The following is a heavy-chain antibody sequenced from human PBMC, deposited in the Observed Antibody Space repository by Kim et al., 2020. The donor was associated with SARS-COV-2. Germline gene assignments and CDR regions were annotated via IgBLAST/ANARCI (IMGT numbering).Heavy chain of an antibody. V-gene: IGHV3-30*18. Sequence: GGSLRLSCAASGFTFSSYGMHWVRQAPGKGLEWVAVISYDGSNKYYADSVKGRFTISRDNSKNTLYLQMNSLRAEDTAVYYCAKDGEGYSYGYWYFDLLG. J-gene: IGHJ2*01. CDR2: ISYDGSNK. D-gene: IGHD5-18*01. CDR1: GFTFSSYG. CDR3: AKDGEGYSYGYWYFDL.